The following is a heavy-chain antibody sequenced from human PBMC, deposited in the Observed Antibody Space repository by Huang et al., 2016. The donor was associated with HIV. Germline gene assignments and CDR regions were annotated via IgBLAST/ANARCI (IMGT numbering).Heavy chain of an antibody. V-gene: IGHV3-74*01. CDR1: GFSISSYW. CDR3: ARDPRIQSWLNFFDY. J-gene: IGHJ4*02. D-gene: IGHD3-22*01. Sequence: EVQLVESGGGLVQPGGSLRLSCAASGFSISSYWMHWVRQAPGKGLVWVSLINRDGSSTSYAGSVKGRFTISRDNAKNTLYLQMNSLRAEDTAVYYCARDPRIQSWLNFFDYWGQGTLVSVSS. CDR2: INRDGSST.